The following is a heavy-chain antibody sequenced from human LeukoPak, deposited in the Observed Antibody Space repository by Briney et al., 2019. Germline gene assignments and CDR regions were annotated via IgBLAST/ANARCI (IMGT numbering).Heavy chain of an antibody. J-gene: IGHJ4*02. D-gene: IGHD3-10*01. CDR1: GFTVSSNY. V-gene: IGHV4-39*01. CDR3: ARRLYYYGSGTYLDY. Sequence: GSLRLSCAASGFTVSSNYMSWVRQPPGKGLEWIGSISYSGSTSYNPSLKSRVTISIDTSKNQFSLKLRSVTAADTAVYYCARRLYYYGSGTYLDYWGQGTLVTVSS. CDR2: ISYSGST.